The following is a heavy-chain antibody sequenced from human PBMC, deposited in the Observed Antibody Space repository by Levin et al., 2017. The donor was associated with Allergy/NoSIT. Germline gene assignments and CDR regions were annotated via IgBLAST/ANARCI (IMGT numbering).Heavy chain of an antibody. CDR3: SRHRFTIDIPDGFDI. D-gene: IGHD2-21*01. J-gene: IGHJ3*02. V-gene: IGHV3-20*01. Sequence: RPGGSLRLSCAASGFTFDDYGMSWVRQAPGKGLEWVSGINWNGGSTGYADSVKGRLTISRDNAKNSLYLQMNSLRAEDTALYHRSRHRFTIDIPDGFDIWGQGTMVIVSS. CDR1: GFTFDDYG. CDR2: INWNGGST.